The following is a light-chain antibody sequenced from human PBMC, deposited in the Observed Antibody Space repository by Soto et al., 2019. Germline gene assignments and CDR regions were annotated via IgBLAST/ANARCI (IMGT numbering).Light chain of an antibody. J-gene: IGLJ2*01. Sequence: QSALTQPASVSGSPGQSITISCTGTSSDVGGYNFVSWYQQHPGKAPKLMIYDVTNRPSGVSNRFSGSKSGNTASLTISGLQAEDEADYYCSSYTSDTTLDVLFGGGTKVTVL. CDR2: DVT. CDR3: SSYTSDTTLDVL. V-gene: IGLV2-14*01. CDR1: SSDVGGYNF.